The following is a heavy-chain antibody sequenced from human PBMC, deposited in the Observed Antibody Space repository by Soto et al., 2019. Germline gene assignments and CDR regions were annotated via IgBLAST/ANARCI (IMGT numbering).Heavy chain of an antibody. CDR1: GFTFSSYG. CDR3: ARGVDTAMVNFDY. J-gene: IGHJ4*02. V-gene: IGHV3-33*01. CDR2: IWYDGSNK. D-gene: IGHD5-18*01. Sequence: GGSLRLACPASGFTFSSYGMHWVRQAPGKGLEWVAVIWYDGSNKYYADSVKGRFTISRDNSKNTLYLQMNSLRAEDTAVYYCARGVDTAMVNFDYWGQGTLVTVSS.